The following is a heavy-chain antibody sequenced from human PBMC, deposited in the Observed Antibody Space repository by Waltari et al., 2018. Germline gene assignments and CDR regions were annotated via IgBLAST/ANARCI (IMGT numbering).Heavy chain of an antibody. J-gene: IGHJ4*02. CDR3: ARGGGPSWELIPPSAGLPFDY. V-gene: IGHV4-59*01. D-gene: IGHD1-26*01. Sequence: QVQLQESGPGLVKPSETLSLTCTVSGGSISSYYWSWIRQPPGKGLEWIGYIYYSGSTNYHPTLKSRVTISVDTSKNQFSLKLSSVTAADTAVYYWARGGGPSWELIPPSAGLPFDYWGQGTLVTVSS. CDR1: GGSISSYY. CDR2: IYYSGST.